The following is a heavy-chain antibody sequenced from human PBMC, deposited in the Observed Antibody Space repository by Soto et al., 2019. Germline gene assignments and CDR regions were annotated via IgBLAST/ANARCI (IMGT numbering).Heavy chain of an antibody. CDR3: ARARRGYGSGSYLVYYYYYYMDV. Sequence: SVKVSCKASGGTFSSYTISWVRQAPGQGLEWMGRIIPILGIANYAQKFQGRVTITADKSTSTAYMELSSLRSEDTAVYYCARARRGYGSGSYLVYYYYYYMDVWGKGTTVTVSS. D-gene: IGHD3-10*01. CDR2: IIPILGIA. V-gene: IGHV1-69*02. J-gene: IGHJ6*03. CDR1: GGTFSSYT.